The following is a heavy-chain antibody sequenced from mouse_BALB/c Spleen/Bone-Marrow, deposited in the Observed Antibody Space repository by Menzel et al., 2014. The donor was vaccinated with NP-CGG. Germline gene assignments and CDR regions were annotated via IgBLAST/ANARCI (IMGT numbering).Heavy chain of an antibody. CDR2: IYPGDGDT. CDR3: ARGDYRYGDFAMDY. CDR1: GYALSSNW. J-gene: IGHJ4*01. V-gene: IGHV1-80*01. Sequence: QVQLKQSGAELVRPGSSVKISRKASGYALSSNWMNWVKQRPGQGLEWIGQIYPGDGDTNYNGKFQGKATLTADKSSSTAYMQLSSLTSEDSAVYFCARGDYRYGDFAMDYWGQGTSVTVSS. D-gene: IGHD2-12*01.